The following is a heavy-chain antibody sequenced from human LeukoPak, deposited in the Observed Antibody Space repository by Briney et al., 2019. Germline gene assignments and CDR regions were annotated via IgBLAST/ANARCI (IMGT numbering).Heavy chain of an antibody. J-gene: IGHJ2*01. CDR2: ISGSGGNT. V-gene: IGHV3-23*01. CDR3: ARDRYWYFDL. CDR1: GFIFSNYA. Sequence: PGGSLRLSCAASGFIFSNYAMSWVRQAPGKGPEWVSAISGSGGNTYYADSVKGRFSISRDNSKNALYLQMNNLRAGDTAVYYCARDRYWYFDLWGRGTLVTVSS.